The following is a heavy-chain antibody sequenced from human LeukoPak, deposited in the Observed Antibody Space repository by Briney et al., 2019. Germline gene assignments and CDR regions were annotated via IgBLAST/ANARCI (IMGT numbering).Heavy chain of an antibody. V-gene: IGHV3-48*01. CDR2: IGIDSGNT. CDR3: ARDHNYAFDN. J-gene: IGHJ4*02. D-gene: IGHD1-1*01. Sequence: GGSLRLSCTASGFPFIEYSMNWVRQAPGKGLEWISYIGIDSGNTKYADSVRGRFTISADKAKNSLYLQMNSLRVEDTAVYYCARDHNYAFDNWGQGTLVSVAP. CDR1: GFPFIEYS.